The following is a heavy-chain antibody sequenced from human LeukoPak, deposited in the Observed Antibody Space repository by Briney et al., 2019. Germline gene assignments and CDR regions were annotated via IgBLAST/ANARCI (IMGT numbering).Heavy chain of an antibody. J-gene: IGHJ6*02. CDR3: ASEECSDGRRYTDYYQYGMDV. D-gene: IGHD2-15*01. Sequence: ASIKVSCKASGGTFNNYAFTWVRQAPGHGLEWMGRIFPVLGITDYAQKFQGRVTITADTSTNTVYMEVRRLRQEDTAVYYCASEECSDGRRYTDYYQYGMDVWGQGTTVSVSS. CDR2: IFPVLGIT. V-gene: IGHV1-69*04. CDR1: GGTFNNYA.